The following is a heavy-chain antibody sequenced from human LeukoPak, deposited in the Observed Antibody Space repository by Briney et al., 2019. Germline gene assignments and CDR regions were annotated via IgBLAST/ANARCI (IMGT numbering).Heavy chain of an antibody. Sequence: TGGSLRLSCAASGFTFSSCEMNWVRQAPGKGLEWVSYISSSGSTIYYADSVKGRFTISRDNAKNSLYLQMNSLRAEDTAVYYCARSPYSGSYGYFDYWGQGTLVTVSS. D-gene: IGHD1-26*01. CDR2: ISSSGSTI. CDR3: ARSPYSGSYGYFDY. J-gene: IGHJ4*02. V-gene: IGHV3-48*03. CDR1: GFTFSSCE.